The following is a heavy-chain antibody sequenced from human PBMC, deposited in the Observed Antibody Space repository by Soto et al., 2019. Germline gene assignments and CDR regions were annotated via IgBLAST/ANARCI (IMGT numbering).Heavy chain of an antibody. J-gene: IGHJ4*02. CDR2: IHYSGNT. Sequence: QLQLQESGPGLVKPSETLSLTCTVSGASISTGSYHWGWIRQPPGKGLQWIGSIHYSGNTYYNPSLKSRVTISVDTSKNQCSLKLSSVTAADTAVYFCARSYSSRFDYWGQGTLVTVSS. V-gene: IGHV4-39*01. D-gene: IGHD6-13*01. CDR3: ARSYSSRFDY. CDR1: GASISTGSYH.